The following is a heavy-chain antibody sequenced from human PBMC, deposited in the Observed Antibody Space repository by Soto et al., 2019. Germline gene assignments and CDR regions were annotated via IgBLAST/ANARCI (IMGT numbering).Heavy chain of an antibody. J-gene: IGHJ4*02. CDR2: INTDGSTT. D-gene: IGHD3-10*01. Sequence: EVQLVESGGNLVQPGGSLRLSCAASGFTFSSYWIHWVRQPPGKGLLWVSRINTDGSTTNYADSVKGRFTISRDNAKNTLYLQMNSLRVEDMAVDYCARGASRNYYLDYWGQGALVTISS. CDR3: ARGASRNYYLDY. CDR1: GFTFSSYW. V-gene: IGHV3-74*01.